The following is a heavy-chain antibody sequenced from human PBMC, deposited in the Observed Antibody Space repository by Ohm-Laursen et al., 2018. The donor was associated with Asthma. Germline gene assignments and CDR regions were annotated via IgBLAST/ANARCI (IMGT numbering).Heavy chain of an antibody. Sequence: PSQTLSLTCSVSGGSISSGDYYWSWIRQPPGKGLEWIGYIYYSGSTYYNPSLKSRVTISVDTSKNQFSLKLSSVTAADTAVYYCARAKDEGIFGVVLNYMDVWGQGTTVTVSS. V-gene: IGHV4-30-4*01. CDR2: IYYSGST. D-gene: IGHD3-3*01. J-gene: IGHJ6*02. CDR1: GGSISSGDYY. CDR3: ARAKDEGIFGVVLNYMDV.